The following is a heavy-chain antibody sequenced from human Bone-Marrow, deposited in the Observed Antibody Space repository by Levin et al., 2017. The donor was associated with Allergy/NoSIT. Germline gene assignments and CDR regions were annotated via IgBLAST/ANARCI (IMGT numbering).Heavy chain of an antibody. CDR1: GSTLSEVS. Sequence: ASVKVSCKVSGSTLSEVSVNWVRQSPGEGLEWMGRYDQDTDETDNAQKFQGRVTVTEDTSTDTGYLELSGLRSDDTAVYYCAIGEDAFRSGKPQSFDYWGQGTLITVSS. V-gene: IGHV1-24*01. CDR2: YDQDTDET. J-gene: IGHJ4*02. CDR3: AIGEDAFRSGKPQSFDY. D-gene: IGHD3-3*01.